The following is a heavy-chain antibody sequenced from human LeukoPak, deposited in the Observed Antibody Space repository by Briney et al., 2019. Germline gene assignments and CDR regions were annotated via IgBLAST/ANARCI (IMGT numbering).Heavy chain of an antibody. CDR1: GGSISSYY. J-gene: IGHJ4*02. D-gene: IGHD1-26*01. CDR2: IYYSGST. Sequence: SETLSLTCTVSGGSISSYYWSWIRQPPGKGLEWTGYIYYSGSTNYNPSLKSRVTISVDTSKNQFSLKLSSVTAADTAVYYCARGSYYRRYYFDYWGQGTLVTVSS. V-gene: IGHV4-59*08. CDR3: ARGSYYRRYYFDY.